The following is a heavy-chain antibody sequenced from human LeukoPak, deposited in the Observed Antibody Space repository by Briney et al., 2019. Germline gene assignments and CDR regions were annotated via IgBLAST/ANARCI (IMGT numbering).Heavy chain of an antibody. Sequence: GESLKISCKASGYSFTTYWIGWVRQMPGKGLECMGIIYPDDSDTTYSPSFQGQVTISADKSFSTAYLQWSSLKASDTAIYYCVRLGGDTYYFGSASYPNWYFDLWGRGTLVTVSS. CDR2: IYPDDSDT. V-gene: IGHV5-51*01. J-gene: IGHJ2*01. CDR3: VRLGGDTYYFGSASYPNWYFDL. CDR1: GYSFTTYW. D-gene: IGHD3-10*01.